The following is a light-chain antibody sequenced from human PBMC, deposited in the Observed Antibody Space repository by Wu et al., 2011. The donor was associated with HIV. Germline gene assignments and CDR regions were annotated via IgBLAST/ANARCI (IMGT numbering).Light chain of an antibody. CDR3: QHYSTSHTWT. J-gene: IGKJ1*01. CDR2: GVS. V-gene: IGKV3-20*01. Sequence: EIVLTQSPGTLSLSLGERATLSCRASQSVSSSFLVWYQQKPGQAPRLLIYGVSRRATGIPDRFSGSGSGTDFTLTISRLEPEDFAVYYCQHYSTSHTWTFGQGTKVGNQT. CDR1: QSVSSSF.